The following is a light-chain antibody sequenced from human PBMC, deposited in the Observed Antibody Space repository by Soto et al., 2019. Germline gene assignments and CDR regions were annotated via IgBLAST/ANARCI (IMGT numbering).Light chain of an antibody. J-gene: IGKJ4*01. Sequence: EIVMTQSPATLSMSPGERDTLSCRASQSVSNNLVWYQQKPGQDPRLLIYGASTRVPGIAARFSGSGSGTEFTLTISGLQSEDFAFYYCQQYNDWPPLTFGGGTKVYIK. CDR1: QSVSNN. CDR2: GAS. V-gene: IGKV3-15*01. CDR3: QQYNDWPPLT.